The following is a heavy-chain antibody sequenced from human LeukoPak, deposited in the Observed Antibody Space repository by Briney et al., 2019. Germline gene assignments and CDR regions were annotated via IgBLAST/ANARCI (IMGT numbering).Heavy chain of an antibody. D-gene: IGHD6-13*01. CDR1: GGSISSGDYY. Sequence: SETLSLTCTVSGGSISSGDYYWSWIRQPPGKGLEWIGEINHSGSTNYNPSLKSRVTISVDTSKNQFSLKLSSVTAADTAVYYCARGKPTGYSSSWRKNWFDPWGQGTLVTVSS. CDR2: INHSGST. CDR3: ARGKPTGYSSSWRKNWFDP. J-gene: IGHJ5*02. V-gene: IGHV4-39*07.